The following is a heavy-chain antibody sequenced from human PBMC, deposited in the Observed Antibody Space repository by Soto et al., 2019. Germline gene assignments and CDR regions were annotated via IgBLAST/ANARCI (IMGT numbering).Heavy chain of an antibody. Sequence: PGGSLRLSCAASGFRFSDYDMSWVRQAPGKGLEWVSAISGGGDVTYYADSVKGRFTISRDNSTNTLYLQMNSLRAEDTAVYYCANRDTSMITRYYYGMDVWGQVTTVTVAS. D-gene: IGHD3-16*01. CDR1: GFRFSDYD. V-gene: IGHV3-23*01. J-gene: IGHJ6*02. CDR2: ISGGGDVT. CDR3: ANRDTSMITRYYYGMDV.